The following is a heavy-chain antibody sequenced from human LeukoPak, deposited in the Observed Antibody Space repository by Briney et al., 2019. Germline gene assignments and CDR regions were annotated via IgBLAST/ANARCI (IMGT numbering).Heavy chain of an antibody. CDR3: ARDAVWGSYPYFDY. CDR1: GYTFTNYA. J-gene: IGHJ4*02. CDR2: ISTYNGNA. Sequence: GASVEVSCKASGYTFTNYAISWVRQAPGQGLEWMGWISTYNGNANSAQKLQGRVTMTTDTSTSTAYMELRSLRSDDTAVYYCARDAVWGSYPYFDYWGQGTLVTVSS. D-gene: IGHD3-16*02. V-gene: IGHV1-18*01.